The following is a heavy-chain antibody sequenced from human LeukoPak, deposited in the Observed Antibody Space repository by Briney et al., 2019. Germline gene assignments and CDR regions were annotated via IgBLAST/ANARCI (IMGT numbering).Heavy chain of an antibody. Sequence: GGSLRLSCAASGFTFSSYAMSWVRQASGKGLEWVSAISGSGGSTYYADSVKGRFTISRDNSKNTLYLQMNSLRAEDTAVYYCAIIDDYGDYGGYWGQGTLVTVSS. CDR2: ISGSGGST. CDR1: GFTFSSYA. V-gene: IGHV3-23*01. CDR3: AIIDDYGDYGGY. D-gene: IGHD4-17*01. J-gene: IGHJ4*02.